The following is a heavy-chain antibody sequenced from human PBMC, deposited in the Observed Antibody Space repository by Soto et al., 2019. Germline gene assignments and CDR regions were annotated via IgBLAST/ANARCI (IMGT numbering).Heavy chain of an antibody. V-gene: IGHV4-59*01. D-gene: IGHD3-22*01. Sequence: SETLSLTCTVPGGSISSYYWSWIRQPPGKGLEWIGYIYYSGSTNYNPSLKSRVTISVDTSKNQFSLKLSSVTAADTAVYYCARDYYDSSGSLLNWFDPWGQGTLVTVSS. CDR1: GGSISSYY. CDR3: ARDYYDSSGSLLNWFDP. CDR2: IYYSGST. J-gene: IGHJ5*02.